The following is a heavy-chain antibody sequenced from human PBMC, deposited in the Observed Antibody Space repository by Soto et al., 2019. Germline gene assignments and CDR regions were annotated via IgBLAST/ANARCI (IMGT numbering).Heavy chain of an antibody. J-gene: IGHJ4*02. V-gene: IGHV1-3*01. Sequence: ASVKVSCKASGFPFTYYAFHWVRQAPGKRLEWMGWINAANGNTTYSENFKGKVTITSETSASTAYMELSSLRSEDTAVYYCARVPSVVVPAALSFWGPRTLVTVSS. CDR3: ARVPSVVVPAALSF. CDR1: GFPFTYYA. CDR2: INAANGNT. D-gene: IGHD2-2*01.